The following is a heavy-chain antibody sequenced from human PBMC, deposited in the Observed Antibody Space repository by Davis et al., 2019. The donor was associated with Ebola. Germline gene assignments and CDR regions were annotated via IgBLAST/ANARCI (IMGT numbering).Heavy chain of an antibody. CDR2: ISGSSYYI. V-gene: IGHV3-21*04. D-gene: IGHD4-23*01. CDR3: AKEFYSGHHGFDV. J-gene: IGHJ3*01. Sequence: GESLKISCAASGFTFSSYNMNWVRQAPGKGLEWVSSISGSSYYIYYAVSVMGRFTISRDNAKNSLYLQMNSLRAEDTAIYYCAKEFYSGHHGFDVWGQGTMVTVSS. CDR1: GFTFSSYN.